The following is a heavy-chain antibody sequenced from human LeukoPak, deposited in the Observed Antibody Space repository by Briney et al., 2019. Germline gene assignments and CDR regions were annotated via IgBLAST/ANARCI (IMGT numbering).Heavy chain of an antibody. CDR1: GYTFAGYY. Sequence: GASVKVSCKASGYTFAGYYMHWVRQAPGQGLEWMGWVNPNSGGTNYAQKFQGRVTMTRDTSISTAYMELSRLRSDDTAVYYCARAASAYYSGDYWGQGTLVTVSS. D-gene: IGHD3-22*01. CDR3: ARAASAYYSGDY. J-gene: IGHJ4*02. CDR2: VNPNSGGT. V-gene: IGHV1-2*02.